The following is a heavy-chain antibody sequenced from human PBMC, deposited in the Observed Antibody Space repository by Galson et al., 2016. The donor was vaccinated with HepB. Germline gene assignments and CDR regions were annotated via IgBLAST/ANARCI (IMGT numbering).Heavy chain of an antibody. CDR3: ARTITPAPIPLFDS. CDR1: GFTFSNYW. CDR2: IKSNGETA. J-gene: IGHJ4*02. V-gene: IGHV3-74*01. Sequence: SLRLSCAASGFTFSNYWMHWVRQAPGKGLVWVSRIKSNGETADYADSVKGRLTISRDNAENRLFMDMDSLTVEDTAVYFCARTITPAPIPLFDSWGQGTLVTVSS. D-gene: IGHD3-10*01.